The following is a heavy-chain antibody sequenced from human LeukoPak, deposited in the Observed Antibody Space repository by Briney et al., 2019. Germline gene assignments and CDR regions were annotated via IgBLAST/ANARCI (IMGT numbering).Heavy chain of an antibody. CDR1: GFTFSNAW. Sequence: GGSLRLSCAASGFTFSNAWMSWVRQAPGKGLEWVGRIKSKTDGGTIDYAAPVKGRFTISRDDSKNTLYLQMNSLRAEDTAVYYCAKHRSPGTPIAVAAYFDYWGQGTLVTVSS. CDR2: IKSKTDGGTI. CDR3: AKHRSPGTPIAVAAYFDY. J-gene: IGHJ4*02. D-gene: IGHD6-19*01. V-gene: IGHV3-15*01.